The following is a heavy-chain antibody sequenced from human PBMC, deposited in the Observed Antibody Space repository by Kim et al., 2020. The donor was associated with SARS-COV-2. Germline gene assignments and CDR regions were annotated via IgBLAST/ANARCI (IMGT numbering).Heavy chain of an antibody. V-gene: IGHV4-59*13. D-gene: IGHD2-15*01. CDR2: IYYSGST. Sequence: SETLSLTCTVSGGSISSYYWSWIRQPPGKGLEWIGYIYYSGSTNYNPSLKSRVTISVDTSKNQFSLKLSSVTAADTAVYYCAREGSVGYCSGGSCSKGIWFDPWGQGTLVTVSS. CDR3: AREGSVGYCSGGSCSKGIWFDP. CDR1: GGSISSYY. J-gene: IGHJ5*02.